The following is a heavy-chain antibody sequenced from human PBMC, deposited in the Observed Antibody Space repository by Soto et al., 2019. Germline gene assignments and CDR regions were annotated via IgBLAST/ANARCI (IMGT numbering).Heavy chain of an antibody. V-gene: IGHV3-48*02. CDR1: GFTFSSYS. D-gene: IGHD3-16*02. J-gene: IGHJ4*02. CDR2: ISSSSSTI. Sequence: GGSLRLSCAASGFTFSSYSMNWVRQAPGKGLEWVSYISSSSSTIYYADSVKGRFTISRDNAKNSLYLQMNSLRDEDTAVYYCAREGYDYVWGSYRYSGDYWGQGTLVTVSS. CDR3: AREGYDYVWGSYRYSGDY.